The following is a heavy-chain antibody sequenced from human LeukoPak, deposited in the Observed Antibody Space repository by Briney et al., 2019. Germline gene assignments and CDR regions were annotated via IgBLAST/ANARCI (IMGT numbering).Heavy chain of an antibody. CDR1: GFTFSSYA. D-gene: IGHD3-10*01. V-gene: IGHV3-30*01. CDR2: ISSDGTYE. J-gene: IGHJ4*02. Sequence: GGSLRLSCAASGFTFSSYAVHWVRQAPGKGLEWVSIISSDGTYEYYADSVKGRFTISRDNSKNTLYLQLNSLRAEDTAVYYRARDSTYYYGSGSSGPHYLDNWGQGTLVTVSS. CDR3: ARDSTYYYGSGSSGPHYLDN.